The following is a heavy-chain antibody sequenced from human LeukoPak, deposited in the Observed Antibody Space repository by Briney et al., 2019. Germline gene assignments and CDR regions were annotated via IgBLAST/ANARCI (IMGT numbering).Heavy chain of an antibody. Sequence: LVKVSCKASGGTFSSYAISWVRQAPGQGLEWMGGIVPIFGTANYAQKFQGRVTITADESTSTAYMELSSLRSEDTAVYYCAKPYYGSGAFDYWGQGTLVTVSS. D-gene: IGHD3-10*01. CDR2: IVPIFGTA. J-gene: IGHJ4*02. V-gene: IGHV1-69*13. CDR3: AKPYYGSGAFDY. CDR1: GGTFSSYA.